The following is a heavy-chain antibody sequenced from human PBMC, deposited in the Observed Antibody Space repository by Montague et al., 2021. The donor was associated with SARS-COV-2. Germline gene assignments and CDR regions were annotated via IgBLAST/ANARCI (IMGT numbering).Heavy chain of an antibody. CDR3: ARVTAGIVAYDY. D-gene: IGHD5-12*01. Sequence: VKPTQTLTLTCTFSGFSLSTSGMCVSWIRQPPGKALEWLARIDWDDDKYHSTSLKTRLTISKDTSKNQVVLTMTNMDPVDTATYYCARVTAGIVAYDYWGQGTLVTVSS. CDR1: GFSLSTSGMC. CDR2: IDWDDDK. V-gene: IGHV2-70*11. J-gene: IGHJ4*02.